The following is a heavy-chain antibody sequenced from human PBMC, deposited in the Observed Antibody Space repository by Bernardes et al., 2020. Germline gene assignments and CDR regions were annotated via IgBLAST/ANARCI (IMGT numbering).Heavy chain of an antibody. D-gene: IGHD1-7*01. V-gene: IGHV3-21*01. J-gene: IGHJ6*02. CDR2: ISSSSSYI. Sequence: GGSLRLSCAASGFTFSSYSVNWVRQAPGKGLEWVSSISSSSSYIYYADSVKGRFTISRDNAKNSLYLQMNSLRAEDTAGYYCARKLELRDYYYYYGMDVWGQGTTVTVYS. CDR3: ARKLELRDYYYYYGMDV. CDR1: GFTFSSYS.